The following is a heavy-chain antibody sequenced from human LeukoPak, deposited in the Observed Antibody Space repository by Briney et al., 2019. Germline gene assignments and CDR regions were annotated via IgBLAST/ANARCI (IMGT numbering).Heavy chain of an antibody. J-gene: IGHJ1*01. V-gene: IGHV3-66*01. Sequence: GGSLRLSCAASGFTFSSYAMSWVRQAPGKGLEWVSIIYSGGNTFHADSVKARFSISRDESTDTVYLQMNSLRVEDTAVYYCARGSEYFHHWGQGTLVTVSS. CDR2: IYSGGNT. CDR1: GFTFSSYA. CDR3: ARGSEYFHH.